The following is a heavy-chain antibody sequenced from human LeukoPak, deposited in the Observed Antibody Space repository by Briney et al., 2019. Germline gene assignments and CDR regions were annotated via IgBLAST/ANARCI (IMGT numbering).Heavy chain of an antibody. CDR1: GGSISSGGYY. D-gene: IGHD6-13*01. CDR3: ARGGVAAAVIFDY. V-gene: IGHV4-31*03. J-gene: IGHJ4*02. Sequence: SETLSLTCTVSGGSISSGGYYWSWIRQHPGKGLEWIGYIYYSGSTYYNPSLKSRVTISVDTSKNQFSLKLSSVTAADTVVYYCARGGVAAAVIFDYWGQGTLVTVSS. CDR2: IYYSGST.